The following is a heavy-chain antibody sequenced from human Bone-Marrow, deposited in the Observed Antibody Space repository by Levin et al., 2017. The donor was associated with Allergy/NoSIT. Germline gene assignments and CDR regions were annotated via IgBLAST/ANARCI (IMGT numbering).Heavy chain of an antibody. D-gene: IGHD2-2*01. CDR3: AIARYASSFYWFDP. CDR2: IIPFFGTA. J-gene: IGHJ5*02. Sequence: GASVKVSCKASGGTFSTYAINWVRQAPGQGLEWMGGIIPFFGTANYVQNFQGRVTITADKSTSTAYMELSSLRSGDTAIYYCAIARYASSFYWFDPWGQGTLVTVSS. CDR1: GGTFSTYA. V-gene: IGHV1-69*06.